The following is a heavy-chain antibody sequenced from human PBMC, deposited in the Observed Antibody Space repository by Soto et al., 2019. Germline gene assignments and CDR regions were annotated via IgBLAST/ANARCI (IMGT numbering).Heavy chain of an antibody. D-gene: IGHD3-16*01. CDR2: FSDSSDNT. V-gene: IGHV3-23*01. Sequence: EGHLLESGGGLVQPGGSLRLSCAATGFTVSNYGMSWVRQAPGKGLEWGLCFSDSSDNTYYADSVKGRFTISRDNSKNSLSLQMNSLRFEDTAVYHCVKDGSRGTMDLWGQGTTVTVSS. CDR1: GFTVSNYG. CDR3: VKDGSRGTMDL. J-gene: IGHJ6*02.